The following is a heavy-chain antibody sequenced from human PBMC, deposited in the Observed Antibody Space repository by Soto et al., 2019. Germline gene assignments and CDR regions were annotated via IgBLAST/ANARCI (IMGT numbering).Heavy chain of an antibody. Sequence: PSETLSLTCTASGRPTRSYHGSRIRQPPGKGLEWIGYIYYSGSTNYNPSLKSRVTISVDTSKNQFSLKLSSVTAADTAVYYCAKNWNWGSLVHWGQGTLVTAPQ. CDR2: IYYSGST. D-gene: IGHD7-27*01. J-gene: IGHJ4*02. CDR1: GRPTRSYH. V-gene: IGHV4-59*01. CDR3: AKNWNWGSLVH.